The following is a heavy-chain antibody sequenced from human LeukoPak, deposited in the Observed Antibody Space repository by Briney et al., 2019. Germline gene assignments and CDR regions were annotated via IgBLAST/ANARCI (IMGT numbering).Heavy chain of an antibody. D-gene: IGHD6-13*01. CDR3: AKLTSSTWWGTFDY. CDR1: GFTFSSYG. V-gene: IGHV3-30*02. J-gene: IGHJ4*02. CDR2: IRYDGSNK. Sequence: PGGSLRLSCAASGFTFSSYGMHWVRRAPGKGLEWVAFIRYDGSNKYYADSVEGRFTISRDNSKNTLYLQMNSLRAEDTAVYYCAKLTSSTWWGTFDYWGQGTLVTVSS.